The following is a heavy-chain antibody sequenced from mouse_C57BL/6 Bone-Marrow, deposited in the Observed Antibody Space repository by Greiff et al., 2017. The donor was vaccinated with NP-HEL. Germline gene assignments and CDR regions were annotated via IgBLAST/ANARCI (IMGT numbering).Heavy chain of an antibody. Sequence: VQLQQSGAELVRPGASVKLSCKASGYTFTDYYINWVKQRPGQGLEWIARIYPGSGNTYYNEKFKGKATLTAEKSSSTAYMQLSSLTSEDSAVYFCARDYGSRHWYFDVWGTGTTVTVSS. CDR2: IYPGSGNT. CDR1: GYTFTDYY. CDR3: ARDYGSRHWYFDV. V-gene: IGHV1-76*01. J-gene: IGHJ1*03. D-gene: IGHD1-1*01.